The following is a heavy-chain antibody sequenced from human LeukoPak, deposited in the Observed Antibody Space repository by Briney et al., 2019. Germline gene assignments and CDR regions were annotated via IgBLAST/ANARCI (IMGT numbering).Heavy chain of an antibody. CDR3: ARDSGEGIAVAQSDY. D-gene: IGHD6-19*01. V-gene: IGHV3-48*03. CDR1: GFTFSSYE. Sequence: PGGSLRLSCAASGFTFSSYEMNWVRQAPGKGLEWVSYISSSGSTIYYADSVKGRFTISRDNAKNSLYLQMNSLRAEDTAVYYCARDSGEGIAVAQSDYWGQGTLVTVSS. J-gene: IGHJ4*02. CDR2: ISSSGSTI.